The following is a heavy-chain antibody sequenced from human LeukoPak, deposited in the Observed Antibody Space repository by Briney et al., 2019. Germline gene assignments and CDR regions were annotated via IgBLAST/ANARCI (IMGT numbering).Heavy chain of an antibody. CDR1: GGSVSSGSAY. CDR3: ASGGWYHDY. CDR2: IYYSGST. V-gene: IGHV4-61*01. Sequence: SETLSLTCTVSGGSVSSGSAYWSWIRQPPGKGLEWIGYIYYSGSTNYDPSLKSRVTISVDTSKNQFSLKLSSVTAADTAVYYCASGGWYHDYWGQGTLVTVSS. J-gene: IGHJ4*02. D-gene: IGHD6-19*01.